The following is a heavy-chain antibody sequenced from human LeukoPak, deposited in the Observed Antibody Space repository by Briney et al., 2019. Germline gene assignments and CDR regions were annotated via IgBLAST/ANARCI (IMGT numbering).Heavy chain of an antibody. V-gene: IGHV3-21*01. CDR3: ARANLGATSRNWFDP. CDR2: ISSSSSYI. J-gene: IGHJ5*02. CDR1: GFTFSSYS. D-gene: IGHD1-26*01. Sequence: GGSLRLSCAASGFTFSSYSMNWVRQAPGKGLEWVSSISSSSSYIYYADSVKGRFTISRDNAKNSLYLQMDSLRAEDTAVYYCARANLGATSRNWFDPWGQGTLVTVSS.